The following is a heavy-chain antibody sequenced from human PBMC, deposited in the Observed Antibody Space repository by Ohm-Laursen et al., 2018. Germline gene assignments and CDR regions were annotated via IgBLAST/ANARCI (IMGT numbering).Heavy chain of an antibody. CDR1: GGSFSGYY. Sequence: DTLALTCAVYGGSFSGYYWSWIRQPPGKGLEGIGEIHHSGSTNYNPSLKSRVTISVDTSKNQFSLKVSSVSAADTAVYYCARVSNLLRLGELSLFDYWGQGTLVTVSS. J-gene: IGHJ4*02. CDR3: ARVSNLLRLGELSLFDY. D-gene: IGHD3-16*02. V-gene: IGHV4-34*01. CDR2: IHHSGST.